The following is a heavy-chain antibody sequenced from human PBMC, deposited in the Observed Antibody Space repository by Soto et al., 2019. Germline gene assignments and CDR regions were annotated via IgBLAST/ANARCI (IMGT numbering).Heavy chain of an antibody. CDR1: CGSITTAGHS. CDR3: ASRPFYYYGLDV. Sequence: SETLSLTCTVSCGSITTAGHSWSWIRQPPGKALEWIGYVYHTGNAYPKPSLKSRVTISLDRSKNQFSLKMTSATAADTALYYCASRPFYYYGLDVWGQGTTVTVSS. CDR2: VYHTGNA. V-gene: IGHV4-30-2*01. J-gene: IGHJ6*02.